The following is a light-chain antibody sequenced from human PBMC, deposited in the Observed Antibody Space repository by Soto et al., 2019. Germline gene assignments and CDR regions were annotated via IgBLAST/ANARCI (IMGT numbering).Light chain of an antibody. Sequence: EIVLTQSPGTLSLSPGERATLSCRASQSVSSFLAWYQQKPVQTPRLLIYDASTRATDIPARFSGSGSGTDFTLTISSLLSEDFAVYYCHQYYKWPLTFGGGTKVDIK. CDR3: HQYYKWPLT. CDR1: QSVSSF. CDR2: DAS. V-gene: IGKV3-15*01. J-gene: IGKJ4*01.